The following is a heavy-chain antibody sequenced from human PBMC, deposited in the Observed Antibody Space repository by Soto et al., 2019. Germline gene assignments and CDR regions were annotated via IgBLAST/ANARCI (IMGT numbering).Heavy chain of an antibody. Sequence: QVQLQESGPELVKPSQTLSLTCSVSGGSITTNGHYWTWIRQHPGQGLEWIAYNYYTGNSYLNPSLKSRLSISVDTSKNQFSLELRSVTAADTAVYYCAREQWGFDSWGQGTLVTVSS. CDR2: NYYTGNS. CDR3: AREQWGFDS. CDR1: GGSITTNGHY. D-gene: IGHD6-19*01. V-gene: IGHV4-31*03. J-gene: IGHJ4*02.